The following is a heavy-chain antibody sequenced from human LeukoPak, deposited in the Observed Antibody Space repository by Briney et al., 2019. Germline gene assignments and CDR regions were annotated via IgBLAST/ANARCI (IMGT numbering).Heavy chain of an antibody. CDR3: ARAVKYYYYYMDV. J-gene: IGHJ6*03. CDR2: INPNSGGT. D-gene: IGHD3-22*01. CDR1: GFTFTGHY. Sequence: ASMKVSCKTSGFTFTGHYMHWLRQAPGQGLEWMGWINPNSGGTNYAQKFQGRVTMTRDTSISTAYMELSRLRSDDTAVYYCARAVKYYYYYMDVWGKGTTVTVSS. V-gene: IGHV1-2*02.